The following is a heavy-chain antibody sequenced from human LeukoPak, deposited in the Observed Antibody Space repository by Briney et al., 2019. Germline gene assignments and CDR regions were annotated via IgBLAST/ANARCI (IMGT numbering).Heavy chain of an antibody. D-gene: IGHD3-16*02. CDR3: AREGYDYVWGSYRFHPDAFDI. V-gene: IGHV1-18*01. J-gene: IGHJ3*02. CDR2: ISAYNGNT. CDR1: GYTLTSYG. Sequence: ASVKVSCKASGYTLTSYGISWVRQAPGQGLEWMGWISAYNGNTNYAQKLQGRVTMTTDTSTSTACMELRSLRSDDTAVYYCAREGYDYVWGSYRFHPDAFDIWGQGTMVTVSS.